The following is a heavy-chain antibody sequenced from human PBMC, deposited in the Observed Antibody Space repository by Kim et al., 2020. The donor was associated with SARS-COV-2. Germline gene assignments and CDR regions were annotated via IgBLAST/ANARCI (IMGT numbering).Heavy chain of an antibody. J-gene: IGHJ4*02. CDR1: GITYYSSYA. CDR3: ANLDY. Sequence: GGSLRLSCAASGITYYSSYAMSWVRQAPGKGLEWVSSIGGSGGTTCYADSVEGRVTISRDNSKNTLFLQMNRLRDEDTAVYYCANLDYWGQGTLGTVSS. V-gene: IGHV3-23*01. CDR2: IGGSGGTT.